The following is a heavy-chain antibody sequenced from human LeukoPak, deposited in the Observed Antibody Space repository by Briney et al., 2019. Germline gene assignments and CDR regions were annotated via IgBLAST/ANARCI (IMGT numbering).Heavy chain of an antibody. CDR3: AGDYTYYYDSGSSGPHYFDN. V-gene: IGHV3-30*11. CDR1: GFSLSYYA. Sequence: GRSLRLAWSASGFSLSYYAMEWVRQAQGKGLEWVSLISSGGTNEYYADSVKGRFTTSRDNSQNTLYLQLNSLRAEDTAVYYCAGDYTYYYDSGSSGPHYFDNWGQGTLVTVSS. J-gene: IGHJ4*02. D-gene: IGHD3-10*01. CDR2: ISSGGTNE.